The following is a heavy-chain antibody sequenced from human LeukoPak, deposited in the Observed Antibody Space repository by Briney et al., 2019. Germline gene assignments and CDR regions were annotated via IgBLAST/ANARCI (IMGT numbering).Heavy chain of an antibody. CDR3: ARGVLRFLEWLLGPYFDY. D-gene: IGHD3-3*01. V-gene: IGHV1-69*05. CDR1: GGTFSSYA. Sequence: ASVKVSCKASGGTFSSYAISWVRQAPGQGLEWMGGINPIFGTANYAQKLQGRVTMTTDTSTSTAYMELRSLRSDDTAVYYCARGVLRFLEWLLGPYFDYWGQGTLVTVSS. CDR2: INPIFGTA. J-gene: IGHJ4*02.